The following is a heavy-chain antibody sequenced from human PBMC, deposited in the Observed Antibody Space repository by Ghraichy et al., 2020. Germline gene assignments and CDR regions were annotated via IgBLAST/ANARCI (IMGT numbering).Heavy chain of an antibody. V-gene: IGHV4-59*13. J-gene: IGHJ4*02. CDR2: VHYSGRT. CDR1: GGSMSNAY. D-gene: IGHD3-10*01. Sequence: SETLSLTFTVSGGSMSNAYWSWIRQPPGKGLEWIGSVHYSGRTNYNPSLESRVTVSVDTSQNQFSLKVASVTTADTAVYYCARSRVPGAFWGQGTLVTVSS. CDR3: ARSRVPGAF.